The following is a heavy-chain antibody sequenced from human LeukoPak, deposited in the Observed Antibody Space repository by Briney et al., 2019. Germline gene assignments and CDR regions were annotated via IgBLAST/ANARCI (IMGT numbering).Heavy chain of an antibody. CDR2: IYYSGST. CDR3: ARGDYYDSSGYYLLDY. V-gene: IGHV4-39*01. J-gene: IGHJ4*02. D-gene: IGHD3-22*01. Sequence: PSETLSLPCTVSGGSISSSSYYWGWIRQPPGKGLEWIGSIYYSGSTYYNPSHKSRVTISVDTSKNQFSLKLSSVTAADTAVYYCARGDYYDSSGYYLLDYWGQGTLVTVSS. CDR1: GGSISSSSYY.